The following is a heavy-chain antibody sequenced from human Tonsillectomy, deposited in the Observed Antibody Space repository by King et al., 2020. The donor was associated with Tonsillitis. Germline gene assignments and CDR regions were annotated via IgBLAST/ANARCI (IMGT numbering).Heavy chain of an antibody. CDR3: ARGQREVSRASWYKIKGFDY. CDR2: INHSGST. Sequence: VQLQQWGAGLLKPSETLSLTCAVYGGSFSGYYWSWIRQPPGKGLEWIGEINHSGSTNYNPSLKSRVTISVDTSKNQFSLKLSSVTAADTAVYYCARGQREVSRASWYKIKGFDYWGQGTLVTVSS. V-gene: IGHV4-34*01. J-gene: IGHJ4*02. D-gene: IGHD6-13*01. CDR1: GGSFSGYY.